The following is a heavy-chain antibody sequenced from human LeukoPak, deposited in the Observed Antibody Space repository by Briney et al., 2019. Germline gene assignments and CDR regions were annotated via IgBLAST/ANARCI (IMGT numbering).Heavy chain of an antibody. Sequence: GGSLTLSCAASGFTFSSYSMNWVRQAPGKGLEWVSYISSSSSSTIYYADSVKGRFTISRDNAKNSLYLQMNSLRAEDTAVYYCARDDADILTGYYTYYGMDVWGQGTTVTVSS. J-gene: IGHJ6*02. CDR3: ARDDADILTGYYTYYGMDV. D-gene: IGHD3-9*01. V-gene: IGHV3-48*04. CDR1: GFTFSSYS. CDR2: ISSSSSSTI.